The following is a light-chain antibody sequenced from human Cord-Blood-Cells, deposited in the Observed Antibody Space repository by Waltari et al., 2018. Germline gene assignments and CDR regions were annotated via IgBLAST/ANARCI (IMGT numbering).Light chain of an antibody. CDR2: DVS. J-gene: IGLJ2*01. CDR1: SSAVGGYNY. CDR3: CSYAGSYTLV. Sequence: QSALPQPPSVSGSPGQSVTISCTGTSSAVGGYNYVSWYQQHPGKAPKLMIDDVSKRPSGVPDRFSGSKSGNTASLTISGLQAEDEADYYCCSYAGSYTLVFGGGTKLTVL. V-gene: IGLV2-11*01.